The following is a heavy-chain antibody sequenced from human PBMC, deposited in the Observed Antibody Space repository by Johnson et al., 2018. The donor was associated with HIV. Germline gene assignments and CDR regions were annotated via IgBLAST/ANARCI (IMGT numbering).Heavy chain of an antibody. J-gene: IGHJ3*01. Sequence: VQLVESGGGLVKPGGSLRLSCRTSGFTFNNAWMNWVRQAPGKGLEWVGRIRSKTDGGTADYVAPVKGRFTVSRDDSNNTLYLQMNSLNIEETAVYYCATDLNWNLGAFDVWSQGTMVTVSS. D-gene: IGHD1-1*01. CDR2: IRSKTDGGTA. V-gene: IGHV3-15*01. CDR3: ATDLNWNLGAFDV. CDR1: GFTFNNAW.